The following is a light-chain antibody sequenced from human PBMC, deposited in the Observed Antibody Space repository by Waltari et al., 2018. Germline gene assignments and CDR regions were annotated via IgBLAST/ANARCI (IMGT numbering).Light chain of an antibody. Sequence: QSALTQPASVSGSPGQSITISCTGTSSDVGSYNLASWYQQHPGKAPKLMIYEGSKRSEGVSNRFSVSKSGNTASLTISGLQAEDEADYDCCSYAGSSTSVFGGGTKLTVL. CDR2: EGS. CDR3: CSYAGSSTSV. V-gene: IGLV2-23*01. CDR1: SSDVGSYNL. J-gene: IGLJ2*01.